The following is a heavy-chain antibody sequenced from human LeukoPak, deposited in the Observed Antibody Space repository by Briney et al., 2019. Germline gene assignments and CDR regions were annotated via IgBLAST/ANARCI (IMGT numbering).Heavy chain of an antibody. CDR1: GGSLSSSSYY. V-gene: IGHV4-39*01. CDR2: IYYSGRT. J-gene: IGHJ1*01. Sequence: SETLSLTCTVSGGSLSSSSYYWGWIRQPPGKGLEWIGSIYYSGRTYYNPSLKSQDTIPIDTSKNQFSLNLNSVTAADTAVYYCARRRYYDSTGYLDWGQGTLVTVSS. CDR3: ARRRYYDSTGYLD. D-gene: IGHD3-22*01.